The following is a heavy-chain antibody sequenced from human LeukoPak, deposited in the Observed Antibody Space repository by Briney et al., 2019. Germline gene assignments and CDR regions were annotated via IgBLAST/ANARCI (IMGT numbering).Heavy chain of an antibody. D-gene: IGHD4-17*01. CDR1: GFTFSDYY. V-gene: IGHV3-11*04. CDR2: ISSSGSTI. Sequence: GGSLRLSCAASGFTFSDYYMSWIRQAPGKGLEWVSYISSSGSTIYYADSVKGRFTISRDNSKNTLYVQMNSLRPEDTAVYYCAKDQDYGDINWFDPWGQGTLVTVSS. J-gene: IGHJ5*02. CDR3: AKDQDYGDINWFDP.